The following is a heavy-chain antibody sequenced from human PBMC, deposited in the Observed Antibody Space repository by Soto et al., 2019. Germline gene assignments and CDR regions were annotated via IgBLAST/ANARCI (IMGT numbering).Heavy chain of an antibody. CDR1: AGSFSHYY. Sequence: QVQQQPWGAGLLKPSETLSLTCTVYAGSFSHYYWNWIRQSPGKGLEWIGKIKHGGSSSYNPSLRSRVFISVDMSKSQFSLTLSSVTAADTAVYYCARGGSSDWQVALDIWGQGTMGPVSS. CDR2: IKHGGSS. CDR3: ARGGSSDWQVALDI. V-gene: IGHV4-34*01. D-gene: IGHD6-19*01. J-gene: IGHJ3*02.